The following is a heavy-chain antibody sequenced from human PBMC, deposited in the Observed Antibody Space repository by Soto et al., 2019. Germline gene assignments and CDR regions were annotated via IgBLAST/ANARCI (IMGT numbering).Heavy chain of an antibody. CDR1: GFTVSSNY. Sequence: PGGSLRLSCAASGFTVSSNYMSWVRQAPGKGLEWVSVIYSGGSTYYADSVKGRFTISRDNSKNTLYLQMNSLRAEDTAVYYCARALERYYYGMDVWGQGTTVTVSS. CDR3: ARALERYYYGMDV. J-gene: IGHJ6*02. V-gene: IGHV3-53*01. CDR2: IYSGGST. D-gene: IGHD1-1*01.